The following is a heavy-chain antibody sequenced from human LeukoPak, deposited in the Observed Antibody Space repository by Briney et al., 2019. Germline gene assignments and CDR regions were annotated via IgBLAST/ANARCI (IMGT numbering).Heavy chain of an antibody. CDR2: ISYDGSNK. CDR1: GFTFSSYA. D-gene: IGHD3-22*01. CDR3: AKGRAGNYYYDSSDY. V-gene: IGHV3-30*04. J-gene: IGHJ4*02. Sequence: GGSLRLSCAASGFTFSSYAMHWVRQAPGKGLEWVAVISYDGSNKYYADSVKARFTISRDNSKNTLYLQMNSLRAEDTAVYYCAKGRAGNYYYDSSDYWGQGTLVTVSS.